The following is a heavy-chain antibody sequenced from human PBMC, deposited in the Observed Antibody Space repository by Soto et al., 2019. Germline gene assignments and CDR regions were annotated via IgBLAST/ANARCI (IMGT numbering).Heavy chain of an antibody. CDR2: IYYSGTT. CDR1: SYSISSSNW. V-gene: IGHV4-28*03. Sequence: SETLSLACAVSSYSISSSNWWGWIRQPPGKGLEWIGYIYYSGTTYYNPSLKSRVTISIDRSKNQFSLKLSSVTAADTAVYYCARDRRAVRGGRYYYYGMDVWGQGTTVTVS. D-gene: IGHD3-10*01. J-gene: IGHJ6*02. CDR3: ARDRRAVRGGRYYYYGMDV.